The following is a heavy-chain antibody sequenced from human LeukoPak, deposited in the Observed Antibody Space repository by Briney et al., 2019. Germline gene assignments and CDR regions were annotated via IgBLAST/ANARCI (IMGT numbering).Heavy chain of an antibody. CDR2: XSXXNGNT. V-gene: IGHV1-18*01. CDR3: ARDGITLYSSSWPTPGYFDY. D-gene: IGHD6-13*01. J-gene: IGHJ4*02. Sequence: GXSXXRQAXXQGLXXXXXXSXXNGNTNYPQKLQGRVTITTETSTSKDYMEMRRVRYGDTAVYYCARDGITLYSSSWPTPGYFDYWGQGPLVTVSS. CDR1: G.